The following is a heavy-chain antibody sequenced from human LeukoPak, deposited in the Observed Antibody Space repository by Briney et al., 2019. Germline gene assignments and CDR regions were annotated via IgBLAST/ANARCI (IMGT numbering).Heavy chain of an antibody. J-gene: IGHJ4*02. D-gene: IGHD3-16*02. CDR3: ARGQTFGGVIVNHFDY. CDR1: GGTFSSYA. CDR2: IIPIFGTA. Sequence: SVKVSCKASGGTFSSYAISWVRQAPGQGLEWMGGIIPIFGTANYAQKFQGRVTITADESTSTAYMELSSLRSEDTAVYYCARGQTFGGVIVNHFDYWGQGTLVTVSS. V-gene: IGHV1-69*01.